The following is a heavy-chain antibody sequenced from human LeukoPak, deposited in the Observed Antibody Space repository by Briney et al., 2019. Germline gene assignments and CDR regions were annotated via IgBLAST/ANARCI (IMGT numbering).Heavy chain of an antibody. Sequence: GASVKVSCKASGYTFTSYDINWVRQATGQGLEWMGWISAYNDNTNYAQKLQGRVTMTTDTSMSTAYMELRSLRSDDTAVYYCARANPPAISFFDLWGQGTLVTVSS. CDR3: ARANPPAISFFDL. CDR2: ISAYNDNT. D-gene: IGHD3-9*01. J-gene: IGHJ4*02. V-gene: IGHV1-18*01. CDR1: GYTFTSYD.